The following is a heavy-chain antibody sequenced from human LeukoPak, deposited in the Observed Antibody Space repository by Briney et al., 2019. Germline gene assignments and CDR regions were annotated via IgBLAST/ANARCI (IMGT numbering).Heavy chain of an antibody. CDR3: ARGGSYLSAFDI. D-gene: IGHD1-26*01. V-gene: IGHV3-48*03. J-gene: IGHJ3*02. CDR2: ISSSGSTI. CDR1: GFTFSSYE. Sequence: GGSLRLSCAASGFTFSSYEMNWVRQAPGKGLEWVSYISSSGSTIYYADSVKGRFTISRDNSKNTLYLQMNSLRAEGTAVYHCARGGSYLSAFDIWGQGTMVTVSS.